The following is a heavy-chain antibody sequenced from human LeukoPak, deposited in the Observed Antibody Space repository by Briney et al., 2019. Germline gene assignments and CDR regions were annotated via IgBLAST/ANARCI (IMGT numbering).Heavy chain of an antibody. V-gene: IGHV3-9*01. CDR2: ISWNSGSI. Sequence: GGSLRLSCAASGFTVSSYEMNWVRQAPGEGLEWVSGISWNSGSICYADSVKGRFTISRDNGKNSLYLQMNSLRAEDTALYYCAKADRYDSSRFDYWGQGTLVTVSS. CDR1: GFTVSSYE. J-gene: IGHJ4*02. D-gene: IGHD3-22*01. CDR3: AKADRYDSSRFDY.